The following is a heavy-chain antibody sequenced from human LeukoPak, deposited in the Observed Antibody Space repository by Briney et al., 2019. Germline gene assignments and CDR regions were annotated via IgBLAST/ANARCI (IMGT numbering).Heavy chain of an antibody. V-gene: IGHV4-39*07. CDR3: ARVGGYSGYDGIDY. CDR1: GGSISSSSYY. D-gene: IGHD5-12*01. J-gene: IGHJ4*02. CDR2: INHSGST. Sequence: SETLSLTCTVSGGSISSSSYYWSWIRQPPGKGLEWIGEINHSGSTKYNPSLKSRVTISVDASKNQFSLELSSVTAADTAVYYCARVGGYSGYDGIDYWGQGTLVTVSS.